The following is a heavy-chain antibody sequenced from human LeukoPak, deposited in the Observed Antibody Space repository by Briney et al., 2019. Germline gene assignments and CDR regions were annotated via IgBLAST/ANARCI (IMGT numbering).Heavy chain of an antibody. CDR1: GGTFSSCA. J-gene: IGHJ3*02. Sequence: SVKVSCKASGGTFSSCAISWVRQAPGQGLEWMGGIIPIFGTANYAQKFQGRVTITADESTSTAYMELSSLRSEDTAVYYCARGDHYYDSSGRHDAFDIWGQGTMVTVSS. CDR3: ARGDHYYDSSGRHDAFDI. V-gene: IGHV1-69*01. D-gene: IGHD3-22*01. CDR2: IIPIFGTA.